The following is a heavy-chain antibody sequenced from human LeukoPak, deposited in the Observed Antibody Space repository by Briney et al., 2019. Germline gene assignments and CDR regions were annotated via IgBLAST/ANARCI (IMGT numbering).Heavy chain of an antibody. CDR1: AFTFSYYA. D-gene: IGHD3-22*01. CDR2: ISYDGSNK. CDR3: ARGPKYYYDDSAYYYGYFDC. Sequence: GGSLRLSCAASAFTFSYYAMHWVRQAPGKGLEWVAVISYDGSNKYYADSVKGRFTISRDSSKNTLYLQMNSLRSEDTAVYYCARGPKYYYDDSAYYYGYFDCWGQGTLVTVSS. J-gene: IGHJ4*02. V-gene: IGHV3-30-3*01.